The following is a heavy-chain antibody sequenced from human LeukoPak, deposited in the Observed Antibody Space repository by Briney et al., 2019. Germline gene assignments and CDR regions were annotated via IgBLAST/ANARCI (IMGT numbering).Heavy chain of an antibody. V-gene: IGHV3-23*01. CDR1: GVTFSSYA. Sequence: GGALRLSCAASGVTFSSYAMSGVRQAPGKGVEWVSAISGSGGSTYYAYSVKGRFTISRDNSKNTLYLQMNSLRAEDTAVYYCAKGSDYYDSSGYYPVDWGQGTLVTVSS. J-gene: IGHJ4*02. CDR3: AKGSDYYDSSGYYPVD. D-gene: IGHD3-22*01. CDR2: ISGSGGST.